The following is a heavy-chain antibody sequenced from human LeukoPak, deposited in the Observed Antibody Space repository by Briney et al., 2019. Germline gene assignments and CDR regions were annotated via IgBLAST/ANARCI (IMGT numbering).Heavy chain of an antibody. V-gene: IGHV1-18*01. CDR1: GYTFTSYG. J-gene: IGHJ4*02. CDR3: ATSTYYYDSSGYLTFDY. Sequence: GASVEVSCKASGYTFTSYGISWVRQAPGQGLEWMGWISAYNGNTNYAQKLQGRVTMTTDTSTSTAYMELRSLRSDDTAVYYCATSTYYYDSSGYLTFDYWGQGTLVTVSS. CDR2: ISAYNGNT. D-gene: IGHD3-22*01.